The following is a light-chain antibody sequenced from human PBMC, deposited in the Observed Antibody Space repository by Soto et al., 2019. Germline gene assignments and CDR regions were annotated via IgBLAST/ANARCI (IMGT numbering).Light chain of an antibody. CDR3: QQYGSSSIT. CDR2: DAS. Sequence: ETVMTQSPATLSLSPGERATLSCRASQSVSTYLAWYQRKPGQAPRLLIYDASNRATGIPARFSGSGSGTDFTLTISRLEPEDFAVYYCQQYGSSSITFGQGTRLEIK. J-gene: IGKJ5*01. CDR1: QSVSTY. V-gene: IGKV3-20*01.